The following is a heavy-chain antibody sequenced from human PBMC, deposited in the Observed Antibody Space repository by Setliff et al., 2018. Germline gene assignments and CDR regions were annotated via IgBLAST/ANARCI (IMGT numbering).Heavy chain of an antibody. CDR1: GFGFTTFG. D-gene: IGHD2-2*01. CDR2: ISGYNGYT. Sequence: GASVKVSCKTSGFGFTTFGFSWVRQAPGHGLEWMGWISGYNGYTVYAQKLQGRVTLTTDTSTGTAYMEVRSLRSDDTAQYYCVRDRAAIVVGPPTAAFDIWGQGTMVTVSS. CDR3: VRDRAAIVVGPPTAAFDI. J-gene: IGHJ3*02. V-gene: IGHV1-18*01.